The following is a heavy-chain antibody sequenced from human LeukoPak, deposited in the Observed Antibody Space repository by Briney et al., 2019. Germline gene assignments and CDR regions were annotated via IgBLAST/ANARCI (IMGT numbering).Heavy chain of an antibody. CDR2: MNPNSGNT. CDR3: ARGVAADVDWFDP. D-gene: IGHD6-19*01. Sequence: ASVKVSCTASGYTFTSYDINWVRQATGQGLEWMGWMNPNSGNTGYAQKFQGRVTMTRDMSTSTVYMELSSLRSEDTAVYYCARGVAADVDWFDPWGQGTLVTVSS. J-gene: IGHJ5*02. CDR1: GYTFTSYD. V-gene: IGHV1-8*01.